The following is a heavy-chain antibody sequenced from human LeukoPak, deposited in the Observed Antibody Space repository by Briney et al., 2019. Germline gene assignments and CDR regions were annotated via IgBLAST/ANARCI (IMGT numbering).Heavy chain of an antibody. Sequence: GASVKVSCKASGNTFTSYGISWVRQAPGQRLEWLGWISAYNGNTNYAQKLQGRVTMTTDTSTSTAYMELRSLRSDDTAVYYCARGRGSGWYDYYYYGMDVWGQGTTVTVSS. D-gene: IGHD6-19*01. CDR3: ARGRGSGWYDYYYYGMDV. CDR2: ISAYNGNT. CDR1: GNTFTSYG. J-gene: IGHJ6*02. V-gene: IGHV1-18*01.